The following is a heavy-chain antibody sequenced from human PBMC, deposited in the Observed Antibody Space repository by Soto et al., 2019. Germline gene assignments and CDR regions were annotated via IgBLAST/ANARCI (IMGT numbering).Heavy chain of an antibody. CDR1: GFTFSSYS. Sequence: GGSLRLSCAASGFTFSSYSMNWVRQAPGKGLEWVSSISSSSSYIYYADSVKGRFTISRDNAKNSLYLQMNSLRAEDTAVYYCARDWITMVRGVIITEFYYYGMDVWSQGTTVTVSS. J-gene: IGHJ6*02. CDR2: ISSSSSYI. CDR3: ARDWITMVRGVIITEFYYYGMDV. V-gene: IGHV3-21*01. D-gene: IGHD3-10*01.